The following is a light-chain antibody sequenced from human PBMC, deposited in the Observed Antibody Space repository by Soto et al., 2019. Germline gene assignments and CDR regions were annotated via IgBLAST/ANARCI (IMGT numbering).Light chain of an antibody. J-gene: IGKJ1*01. V-gene: IGKV1-39*01. CDR3: QQRSNWPRT. Sequence: IQMTPSPSTLSASVGDRVTITCRASQSISSYLNWYQQKPGKAPKLLIYAASSLQSGVPSRFSGSGSGTDFTLTISRLEPEDFAVYFCQQRSNWPRTFGQGTKVDIK. CDR1: QSISSY. CDR2: AAS.